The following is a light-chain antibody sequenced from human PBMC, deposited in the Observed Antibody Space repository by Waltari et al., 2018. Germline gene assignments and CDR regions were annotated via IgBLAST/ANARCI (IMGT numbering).Light chain of an antibody. CDR1: QSRVHSDGETY. J-gene: IGKJ1*01. CDR2: KVS. Sequence: DVLLTQSPLSLPVALGQTASISCRSSQSRVHSDGETYLNWFHQRPGQSPRRLIYKVSNRDSGVPERFSGSGSGTDFTLKISRVEADDVGIYYCMQGTHWPPWTFGQGTKVEIK. V-gene: IGKV2-30*02. CDR3: MQGTHWPPWT.